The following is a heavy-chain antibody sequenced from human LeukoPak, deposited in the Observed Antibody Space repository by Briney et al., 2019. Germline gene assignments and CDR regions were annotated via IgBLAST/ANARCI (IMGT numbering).Heavy chain of an antibody. Sequence: SETLSLTCTVSGGSISSGDYYWSWIRQPPGKGLEWIGYIYYSGSTYYNPSLKSRVTISVDTSKNQFSLKLSSMTAADTAMYYCARADIVVVPAAIGFDPWGQGTLVTVSS. CDR2: IYYSGST. CDR3: ARADIVVVPAAIGFDP. J-gene: IGHJ5*02. V-gene: IGHV4-30-4*08. CDR1: GGSISSGDYY. D-gene: IGHD2-2*01.